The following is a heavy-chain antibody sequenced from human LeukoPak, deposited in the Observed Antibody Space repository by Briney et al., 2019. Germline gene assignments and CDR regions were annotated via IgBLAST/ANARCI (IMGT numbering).Heavy chain of an antibody. J-gene: IGHJ6*02. CDR1: GFTFSSYA. V-gene: IGHV3-23*01. CDR3: AKAHARNYDFWSGSDYYYGMDV. Sequence: GASLRLSCAASGFTFSSYAMSWVRQAPGKGLEWVSAISGSGGSTYYADSVKGRFTISRDKSKNTLYLQMNSLRAEDTAVYYCAKAHARNYDFWSGSDYYYGMDVWGQGTTVTVSS. CDR2: ISGSGGST. D-gene: IGHD3-3*01.